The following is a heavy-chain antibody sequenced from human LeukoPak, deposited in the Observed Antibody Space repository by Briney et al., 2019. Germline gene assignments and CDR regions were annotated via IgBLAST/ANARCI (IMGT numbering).Heavy chain of an antibody. CDR2: IYHSGST. Sequence: PSETLSLTCTVSGYSISSGYYWGWIRQPPGKGLEWIGSIYHSGSTYYNPSLKSRVTISVDTSKNQFSLKLSSVTAADTAVYYCARDRSYYYGSGSYSGDYWFDPWGRGTLVTVSS. V-gene: IGHV4-38-2*02. CDR1: GYSISSGYY. CDR3: ARDRSYYYGSGSYSGDYWFDP. J-gene: IGHJ5*02. D-gene: IGHD3-10*01.